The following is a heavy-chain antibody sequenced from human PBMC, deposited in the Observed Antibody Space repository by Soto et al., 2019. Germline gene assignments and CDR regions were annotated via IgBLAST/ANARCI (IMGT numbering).Heavy chain of an antibody. J-gene: IGHJ4*02. CDR1: GFTFSDYY. V-gene: IGHV3-11*01. CDR2: ISSSGSTI. Sequence: QVQLVESGGGLVKPGGSLRLSCAASGFTFSDYYMSWIRQAPGKGLEWVSYISSSGSTIYYADSVKGRFTISRDNAKNSLYLQMNSLRAEDTAVYYCARDTANSYGSGSYYNVAYYFDYWGQGTLVTVSS. CDR3: ARDTANSYGSGSYYNVAYYFDY. D-gene: IGHD3-10*01.